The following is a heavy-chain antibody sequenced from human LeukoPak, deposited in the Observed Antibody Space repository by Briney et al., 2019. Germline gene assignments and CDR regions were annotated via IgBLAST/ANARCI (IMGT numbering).Heavy chain of an antibody. V-gene: IGHV4-4*09. J-gene: IGHJ4*02. CDR2: ISSNGSV. Sequence: SETLSLTCTVSRGSISGSIRSYYWSWLRQPPGKGLEWIGYISSNGSVNDNPSLRSRVTISVDTSKNQFFLNLSSVSAADTAVYYCARIPLGYSGAYYFDYWGQGTLVTVSP. D-gene: IGHD5-12*01. CDR3: ARIPLGYSGAYYFDY. CDR1: RGSISGSIRSYY.